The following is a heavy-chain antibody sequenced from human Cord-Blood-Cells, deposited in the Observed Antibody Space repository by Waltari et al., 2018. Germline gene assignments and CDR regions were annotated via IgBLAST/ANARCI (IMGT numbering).Heavy chain of an antibody. V-gene: IGHV3-53*01. CDR2: IYSGGST. CDR1: GFTVSSNY. CDR3: ASSYSSSWYYFDY. D-gene: IGHD6-13*01. Sequence: EVQLVESGGGLIQPGGSLRLSCAASGFTVSSNYMSWVRQAPGKGLEWVSVIYSGGSTYYADSVKGRFTISRDNSKNTLYLQMNSLRAEDTAVYYCASSYSSSWYYFDYWGQGTLVTVSS. J-gene: IGHJ4*02.